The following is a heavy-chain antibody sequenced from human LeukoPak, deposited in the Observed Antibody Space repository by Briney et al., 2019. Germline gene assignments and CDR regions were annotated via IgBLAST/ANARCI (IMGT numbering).Heavy chain of an antibody. Sequence: GGSLRLSCAASGFTFSSYWMSWVRQAPGKGLEWVANIKQDGSEKYYVDSVKGRFTISRDNAKNSLCLQMNSLRAEDTAVYYCARGTDYYGSGSYPYYGMDVWGQGTTVTVSS. J-gene: IGHJ6*02. V-gene: IGHV3-7*01. D-gene: IGHD3-10*01. CDR3: ARGTDYYGSGSYPYYGMDV. CDR1: GFTFSSYW. CDR2: IKQDGSEK.